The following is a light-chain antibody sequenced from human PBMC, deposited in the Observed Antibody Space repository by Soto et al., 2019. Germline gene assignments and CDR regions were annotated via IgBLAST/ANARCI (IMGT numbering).Light chain of an antibody. CDR2: ATS. CDR3: LQYDSFPRT. CDR1: QGIRDR. Sequence: DIQMTQAPSSLSASVGDRVTITFRASQGIRDRLGWFQQKPGKAPKRLIYATSNLQSGVSSRFSGSGSGTEFTLTISSLRTEDFGTYFCLQYDSFPRTFGQGTKVDIK. J-gene: IGKJ1*01. V-gene: IGKV1-17*01.